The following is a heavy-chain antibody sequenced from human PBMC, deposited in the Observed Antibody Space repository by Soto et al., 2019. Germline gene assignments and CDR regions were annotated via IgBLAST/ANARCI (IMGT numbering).Heavy chain of an antibody. J-gene: IGHJ4*02. CDR3: ARHDYGDICYFDY. CDR2: NYYRGST. V-gene: IGHV4-39*01. CDR1: GCSISSSSYY. Sequence: QLQLQESGPGLVKPPETLSLTCTVSGCSISSSSYYWGWSRQPPGKGLEGIGSNYYRGSTYYNPSLKSRVTISVDTSKCLFSQKLSSVTVADTAVYYCARHDYGDICYFDYWGQGTLVTVSS. D-gene: IGHD4-17*01.